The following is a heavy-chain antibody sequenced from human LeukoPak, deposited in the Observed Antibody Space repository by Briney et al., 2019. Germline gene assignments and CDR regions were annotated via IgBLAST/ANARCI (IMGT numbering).Heavy chain of an antibody. CDR1: GFTVSSNY. D-gene: IGHD6-13*01. Sequence: GGSLRLSCAASGFTVSSNYMSWVRHAPGKGLEWVSVIYSGGSTYYADSVKGRFTISRDNSKNTLYLQMNSLRAEATAVYYCAREVSSSWDDAFDIWGQGTMVTVSS. J-gene: IGHJ3*02. CDR3: AREVSSSWDDAFDI. CDR2: IYSGGST. V-gene: IGHV3-53*01.